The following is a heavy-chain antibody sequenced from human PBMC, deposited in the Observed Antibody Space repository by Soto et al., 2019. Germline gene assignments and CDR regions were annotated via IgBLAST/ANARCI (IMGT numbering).Heavy chain of an antibody. CDR2: INPNTDVT. CDR1: GYTFSGYY. V-gene: IGHV1-2*02. Sequence: ASVKVSCKASGYTFSGYYMHWVRQVPGQGLEWMGWINPNTDVTNYAQRFQGRVTMTRDTSITTAYMELSRLRSDDTAVYYCARDLWGNWNHIDAFDIWGPGTTVTVSS. D-gene: IGHD1-20*01. J-gene: IGHJ3*02. CDR3: ARDLWGNWNHIDAFDI.